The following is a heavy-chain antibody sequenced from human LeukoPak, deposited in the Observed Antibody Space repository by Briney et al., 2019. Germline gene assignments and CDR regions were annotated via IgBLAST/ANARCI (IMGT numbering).Heavy chain of an antibody. D-gene: IGHD3-22*01. CDR2: IYYLGRT. Sequence: SETLSLTCSASGASISSSSHFWGWIRQPPGKGLEWIGSIYYLGRTYYNPSLKSRVTISVDTSKNQFSLKLNSMTAADTALYYCAREGDMIATDYWGQGTLVTVSS. CDR1: GASISSSSHF. CDR3: AREGDMIATDY. J-gene: IGHJ4*02. V-gene: IGHV4-39*07.